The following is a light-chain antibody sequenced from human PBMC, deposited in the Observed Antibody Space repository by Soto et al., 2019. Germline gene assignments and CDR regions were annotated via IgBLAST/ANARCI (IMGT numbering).Light chain of an antibody. V-gene: IGKV1-27*01. Sequence: DIQMTQSPSSLSTSVGDRVTITCRASRDISNSLAWYQQKPGKVPRLLIYVASTLQSGVPSWFSGSGSGTDFTLTISSLQPEDVATYYCQNYNSAPHTFGPGTKVDIK. CDR1: RDISNS. CDR3: QNYNSAPHT. J-gene: IGKJ3*01. CDR2: VAS.